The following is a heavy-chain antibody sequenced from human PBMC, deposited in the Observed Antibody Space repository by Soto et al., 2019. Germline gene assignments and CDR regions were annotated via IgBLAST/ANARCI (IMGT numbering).Heavy chain of an antibody. CDR2: VSHDGRNT. CDR1: GFTFSDYA. J-gene: IGHJ4*02. CDR3: AKGGRQWLVTSDFNY. Sequence: VQLVESGGGVVQPGRSLRLSCAASGFTFSDYAMNWVGQAPGKGLEWVAVVSHDGRNTNYADSVKGRFTIPRDSSKNTVSLEMTSLSAEDTAVYYCAKGGRQWLVTSDFNYWGQGALVTVSS. D-gene: IGHD6-19*01. V-gene: IGHV3-30*18.